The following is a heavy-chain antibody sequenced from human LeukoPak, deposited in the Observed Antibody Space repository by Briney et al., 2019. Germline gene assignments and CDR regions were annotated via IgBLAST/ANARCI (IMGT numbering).Heavy chain of an antibody. CDR2: IKQDGSEK. D-gene: IGHD6-13*01. CDR3: ARGLSYSSSWQAFDI. J-gene: IGHJ3*02. CDR1: GFTFSSYW. Sequence: GSLRLSCAASGFTFSSYWMSWVRQAPGKGLEWVANIKQDGSEKYYVDSVKGRFTISRDSAKNSLYLQMNSLRAEDTAVYYCARGLSYSSSWQAFDIWGQGTMVTVSS. V-gene: IGHV3-7*01.